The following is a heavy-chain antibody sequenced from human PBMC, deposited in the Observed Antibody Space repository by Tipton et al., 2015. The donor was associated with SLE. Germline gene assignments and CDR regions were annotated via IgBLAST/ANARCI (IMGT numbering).Heavy chain of an antibody. J-gene: IGHJ4*02. CDR3: ARRYCSGGSCFFDY. V-gene: IGHV4-34*08. CDR1: GFTFSSYS. Sequence: LRLSCAASGFTFSSYSMNWVRQAPGKGLEWIGEINHSGSTNYNPSLKSRVTISVARSKNQFSLKLSSVTAADTAVYYCARRYCSGGSCFFDYWGQGTLVTVSS. D-gene: IGHD2-15*01. CDR2: INHSGST.